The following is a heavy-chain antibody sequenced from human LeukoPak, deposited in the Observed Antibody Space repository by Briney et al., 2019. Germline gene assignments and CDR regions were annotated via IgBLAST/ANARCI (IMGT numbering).Heavy chain of an antibody. CDR3: ARDSRIAAPYS. D-gene: IGHD6-6*01. Sequence: SVKVSCKASGGTFSSYAISWVRQAPGQGLELMGRIIPILGIANYAQKFQGRVTITADKSTSTAYMELSSLRSEDTAVYYCARDSRIAAPYSWGQGTLVTVSS. CDR2: IIPILGIA. CDR1: GGTFSSYA. V-gene: IGHV1-69*04. J-gene: IGHJ4*02.